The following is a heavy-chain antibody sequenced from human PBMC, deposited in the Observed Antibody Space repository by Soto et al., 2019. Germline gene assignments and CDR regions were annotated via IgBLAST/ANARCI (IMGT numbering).Heavy chain of an antibody. D-gene: IGHD3-10*01. V-gene: IGHV3-21*01. CDR1: GFTFSSYS. CDR3: AGDLSPLTSNAGDWFDP. J-gene: IGHJ5*02. CDR2: ISSSSSYI. Sequence: GGSLRLSCAASGFTFSSYSMNWVRQAPGKGLEWVSSISSSSSYIYYADSVKGRFTISRDNAKNSLYLQMNSLRAEDTAVYYCAGDLSPLTSNAGDWFDPWGQGTLVTVSS.